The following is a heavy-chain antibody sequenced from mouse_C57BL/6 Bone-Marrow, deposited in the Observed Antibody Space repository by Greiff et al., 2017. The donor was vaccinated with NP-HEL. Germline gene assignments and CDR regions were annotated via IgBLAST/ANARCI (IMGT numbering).Heavy chain of an antibody. CDR3: ASSRLGRRYFDY. V-gene: IGHV1-19*01. J-gene: IGHJ2*01. D-gene: IGHD4-1*01. CDR2: INPYNGGT. CDR1: GYTFTDYY. Sequence: VQLQQSGPVLVKPGASVKMSCKASGYTFTDYYMNWVKQSHGKSLEWIGVINPYNGGTSYNQKFKGKATLTVDKSSSTAYMELNSLTSEDSAVYYCASSRLGRRYFDYWGQGTTLTVSS.